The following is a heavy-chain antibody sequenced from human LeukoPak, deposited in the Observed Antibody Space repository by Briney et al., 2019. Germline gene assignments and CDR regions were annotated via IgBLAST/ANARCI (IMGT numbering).Heavy chain of an antibody. D-gene: IGHD3-9*01. CDR2: IYTSGRT. CDR1: GGSISSYY. Sequence: SETLSLTCTVSGGSISSYYWSWIRQPAWKGLEWIGRIYTSGRTNYNPSLKSRVTISVETSKKQFSLKLNSLTAADTAVYYCARDYDVLTAYPPTQLFDPWGQGTLVTVSS. J-gene: IGHJ5*02. CDR3: ARDYDVLTAYPPTQLFDP. V-gene: IGHV4-4*07.